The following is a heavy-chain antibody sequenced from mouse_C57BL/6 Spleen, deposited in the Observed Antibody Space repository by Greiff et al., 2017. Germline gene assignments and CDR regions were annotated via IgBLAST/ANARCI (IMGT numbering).Heavy chain of an antibody. V-gene: IGHV1-15*01. CDR3: THYDYERFAY. J-gene: IGHJ3*01. CDR1: GYTFTDYE. D-gene: IGHD2-4*01. Sequence: QVQLQQSGAELVRPGASVTLSCKASGYTFTDYEMHWVKQTPVHGLEWIGAIDPETGGTAYNQKFKGKAILTADKSSSTAYMELRSLTSEDSAVYYCTHYDYERFAYWGQGTLVTVSA. CDR2: IDPETGGT.